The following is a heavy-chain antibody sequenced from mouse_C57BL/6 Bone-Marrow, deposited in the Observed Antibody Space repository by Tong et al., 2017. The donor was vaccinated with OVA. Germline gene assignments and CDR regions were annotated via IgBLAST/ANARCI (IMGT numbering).Heavy chain of an antibody. V-gene: IGHV5-2*01. CDR3: ASQLLRYRYYAMDY. D-gene: IGHD1-1*01. Sequence: EVQLQESGGGLVQPGESLKLSCESNEYEFPSHDMSWVRKTPEKRLELVAAINSDGGSTYYPDTMERRFIISRDNTKKSLYPQMSSLRTEDTALYYCASQLLRYRYYAMDYWGQGTSVTVSS. J-gene: IGHJ4*01. CDR1: EYEFPSHD. CDR2: INSDGGST.